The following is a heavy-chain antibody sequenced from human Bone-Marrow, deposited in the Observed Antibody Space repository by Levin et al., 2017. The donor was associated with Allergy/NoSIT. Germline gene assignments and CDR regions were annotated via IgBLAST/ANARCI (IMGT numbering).Heavy chain of an antibody. CDR2: INQGGSA. Sequence: SETLSLTCAVTGTPFIDNYWTWIRQPPGKGLEWIGEINQGGSAVYNPSLESRVTIAVDTTKRQFSLRMTSATAADTAVYYCARSRDILTGHYRGGYFDYWGQGTLVTVSS. CDR1: GTPFIDNY. V-gene: IGHV4-34*01. CDR3: ARSRDILTGHYRGGYFDY. D-gene: IGHD3-9*01. J-gene: IGHJ4*02.